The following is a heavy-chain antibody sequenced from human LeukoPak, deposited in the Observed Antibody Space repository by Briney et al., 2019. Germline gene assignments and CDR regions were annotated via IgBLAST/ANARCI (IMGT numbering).Heavy chain of an antibody. CDR1: GGSFSGYY. D-gene: IGHD3-3*01. J-gene: IGHJ4*02. Sequence: SETLSLTCAVYGGSFSGYYWSWIRQPPGKGLEWIGEINHSGSTNYNPSLKSRVTISVDTSKNQFSLKLSSVTAADTAVYYCAREGREYYDFWSGYPIDYWGQGTLVTVSS. CDR3: AREGREYYDFWSGYPIDY. CDR2: INHSGST. V-gene: IGHV4-34*01.